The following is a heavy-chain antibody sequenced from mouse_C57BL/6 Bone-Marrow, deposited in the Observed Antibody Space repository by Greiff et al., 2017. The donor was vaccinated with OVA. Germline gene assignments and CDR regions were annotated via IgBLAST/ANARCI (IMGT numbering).Heavy chain of an antibody. V-gene: IGHV1-72*01. J-gene: IGHJ4*01. CDR2: IDPNSGGT. D-gene: IGHD1-1*01. CDR1: GYTFTSYW. CDR3: AKSLLYYGSSYSYAMDY. Sequence: QVQLKQPGAELVKPGASVKLSCKASGYTFTSYWMHWVKQRPGRGLEWIGRIDPNSGGTKYNEKFKSKATLTVDKPSSTAYMQLSSLTSEDSAVYYCAKSLLYYGSSYSYAMDYWGQGTSVTVSS.